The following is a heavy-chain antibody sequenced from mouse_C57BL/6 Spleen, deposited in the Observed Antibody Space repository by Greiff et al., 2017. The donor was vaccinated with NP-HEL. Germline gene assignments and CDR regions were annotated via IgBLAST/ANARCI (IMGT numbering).Heavy chain of an antibody. Sequence: EVQLQQSGPELVKPGASVKISCKASGYTFTDYYMNWVKQSHGKSLEWIGDINPNNGGTSYNQKFKGKATLTVDKSSSTAYMELRSLTSEDSAVYYCARSYDGYYMDYWGQGTSVTVSS. D-gene: IGHD2-3*01. CDR1: GYTFTDYY. V-gene: IGHV1-26*01. CDR2: INPNNGGT. J-gene: IGHJ4*01. CDR3: ARSYDGYYMDY.